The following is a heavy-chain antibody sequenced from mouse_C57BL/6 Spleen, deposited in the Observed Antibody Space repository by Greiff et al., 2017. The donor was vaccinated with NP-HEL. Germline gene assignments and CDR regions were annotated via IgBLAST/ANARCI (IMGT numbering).Heavy chain of an antibody. V-gene: IGHV1-53*01. D-gene: IGHD2-4*01. CDR1: GYTFTSYW. J-gene: IGHJ4*01. CDR2: INPSNGGT. Sequence: QVQLQQPGTELVKPGASVKLSCKASGYTFTSYWMHWVKQRPGQGLEWIGNINPSNGGTNYNEKFKSKATLTVDKSSSTAYMQLSSLTSEDAAVYYCARDDYDGGYAMDYWGQGTSVTVSS. CDR3: ARDDYDGGYAMDY.